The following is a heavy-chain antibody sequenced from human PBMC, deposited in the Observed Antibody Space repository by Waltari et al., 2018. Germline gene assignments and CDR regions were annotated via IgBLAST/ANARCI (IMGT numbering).Heavy chain of an antibody. D-gene: IGHD3-3*01. Sequence: EVQLVESGGGLVQPGGSLRLSCVASGFSFSRYWMRWVRQAPGKGLEWVANIKQDGSEKYYVDSAKGRFTISRDNAKNSLYLQMNGLRAEDTAVYYCARNDFWTGYTYFLDHWGQGTVVTVSS. CDR3: ARNDFWTGYTYFLDH. J-gene: IGHJ4*02. V-gene: IGHV3-7*01. CDR2: IKQDGSEK. CDR1: GFSFSRYW.